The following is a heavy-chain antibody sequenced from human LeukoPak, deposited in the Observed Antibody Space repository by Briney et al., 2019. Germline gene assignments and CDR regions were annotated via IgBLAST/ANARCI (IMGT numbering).Heavy chain of an antibody. Sequence: GGSLRLSCAASGFTFSYYWMDWVRQAPGKGLVWVSRINTDGDSTSYADSVKGRFTISRDNAKNALYLQMNSLRAEDTAVYFCARATGATSSSGSYRFWGQGILVTVSS. CDR1: GFTFSYYW. J-gene: IGHJ4*02. CDR3: ARATGATSSSGSYRF. D-gene: IGHD6-6*01. CDR2: INTDGDST. V-gene: IGHV3-74*01.